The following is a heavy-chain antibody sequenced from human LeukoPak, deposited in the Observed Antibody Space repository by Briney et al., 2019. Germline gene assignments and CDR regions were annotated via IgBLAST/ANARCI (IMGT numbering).Heavy chain of an antibody. CDR2: ISWDGGST. V-gene: IGHV3-43D*03. J-gene: IGHJ4*02. CDR3: AKDGKNYFDY. CDR1: GFTSDDYT. Sequence: GGSLRLSCAASGFTSDDYTMHWVRQAPGKGLEWVSLISWDGGSTYYADSVKGRFTISRDNSKNSLYLQMNSLRAEDTALYYCAKDGKNYFDYWGQGTLVTVSS.